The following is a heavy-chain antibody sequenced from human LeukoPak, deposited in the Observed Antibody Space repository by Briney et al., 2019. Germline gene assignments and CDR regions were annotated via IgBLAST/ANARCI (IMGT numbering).Heavy chain of an antibody. CDR1: GYTFTSYD. CDR3: ARDYYDSSEDLAFFDY. Sequence: ASVKVSCKASGYTFTSYDMYWVRQAPGQRLEWMGWIIVGNGNTKYSQKFQGRVIITTDTSASTVYMELSSLRSEDTAVYYCARDYYDSSEDLAFFDYWGQGTLVTVSS. D-gene: IGHD3-22*01. V-gene: IGHV1-3*01. CDR2: IIVGNGNT. J-gene: IGHJ4*02.